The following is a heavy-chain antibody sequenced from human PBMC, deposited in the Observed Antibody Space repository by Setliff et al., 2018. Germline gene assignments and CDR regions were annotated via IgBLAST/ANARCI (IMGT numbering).Heavy chain of an antibody. V-gene: IGHV3-33*08. CDR3: VKLVPQAISSDP. Sequence: AGGSLRLSCAASGFTFSSYRMHWVRQAPGKGLEWVAVIWDDGGNKYHADSVKGRFTISRDNSKNTLYLQMNSLKTEDTAIYNCVKLVPQAISSDPWGQGTPVTVSS. J-gene: IGHJ5*02. D-gene: IGHD3-10*01. CDR2: IWDDGGNK. CDR1: GFTFSSYR.